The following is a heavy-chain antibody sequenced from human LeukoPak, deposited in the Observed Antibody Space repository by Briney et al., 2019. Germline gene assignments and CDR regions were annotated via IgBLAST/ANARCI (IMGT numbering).Heavy chain of an antibody. V-gene: IGHV6-1*01. CDR1: GDSLSSSTSA. CDR2: TYFRSKWIH. CDR3: ARNFSQDFDY. Sequence: SQTLSLTCAMSGDSLSSSTSAWSWIRQSPSRGLEWLGRTYFRSKWIHDYALSVRGRITINPDTSKNQVSLQLNSMTPEDTAIYYCARNFSQDFDYWGQGTLVTVSS. D-gene: IGHD2/OR15-2a*01. J-gene: IGHJ4*02.